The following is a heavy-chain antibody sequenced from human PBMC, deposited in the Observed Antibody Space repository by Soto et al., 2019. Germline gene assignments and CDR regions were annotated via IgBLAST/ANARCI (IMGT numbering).Heavy chain of an antibody. V-gene: IGHV3-15*07. J-gene: IGHJ6*02. Sequence: EVQLVESGGGLVKPGGSLRLSCAASGLTFSNAWMNWVRQAPGKGLEWVGRIKSKTDGGTTEYAAPVKGRFTISSDDSKNTVYLQMNSLNSENTAVYHCTTKEVVYSMDVWGQGTTVTVSS. D-gene: IGHD2-21*01. CDR3: TTKEVVYSMDV. CDR2: IKSKTDGGTT. CDR1: GLTFSNAW.